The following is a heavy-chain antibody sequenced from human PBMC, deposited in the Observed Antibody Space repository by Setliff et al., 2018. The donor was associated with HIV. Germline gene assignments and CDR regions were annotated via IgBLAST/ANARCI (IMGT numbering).Heavy chain of an antibody. Sequence: PSVKVSCKASGYTFTNYGISWVRQAPGQGLEWMGWISVYNGYTNYAQKLQDRVIMTTDTSTSTAYMELRSLRSDDTAVYYCARAYDTLTGYYDYWGQGTLVTVSS. CDR2: ISVYNGYT. CDR1: GYTFTNYG. D-gene: IGHD3-9*01. V-gene: IGHV1-18*01. CDR3: ARAYDTLTGYYDY. J-gene: IGHJ4*02.